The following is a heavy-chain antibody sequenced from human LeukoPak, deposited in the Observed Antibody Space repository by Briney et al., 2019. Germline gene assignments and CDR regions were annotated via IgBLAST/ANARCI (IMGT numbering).Heavy chain of an antibody. J-gene: IGHJ4*02. Sequence: GSLRLSCAVYGGSFSGYYWSWIRQPPGKGLEWIGETNHSGSTNYNPSLKSRVTISVDTSKNQFSLKLSSVTAADTAVYYCARGVNSGWGFDYWGQGTLVTVSS. V-gene: IGHV4-34*01. CDR2: TNHSGST. CDR1: GGSFSGYY. D-gene: IGHD6-19*01. CDR3: ARGVNSGWGFDY.